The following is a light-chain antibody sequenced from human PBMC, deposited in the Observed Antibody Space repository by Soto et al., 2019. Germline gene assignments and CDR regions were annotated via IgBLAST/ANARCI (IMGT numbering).Light chain of an antibody. Sequence: QSVLTQPPSVSWAPGQGVTISCSGSSSDIGAGFDVHWYQHLPGTAPKLLIYGNTNRPSGVPGRFSGSKSGTSASLVISGLQAEDEADYYCQSYENSRTGFYVFGTGTKVTVL. J-gene: IGLJ1*01. CDR3: QSYENSRTGFYV. V-gene: IGLV1-40*01. CDR1: SSDIGAGFD. CDR2: GNT.